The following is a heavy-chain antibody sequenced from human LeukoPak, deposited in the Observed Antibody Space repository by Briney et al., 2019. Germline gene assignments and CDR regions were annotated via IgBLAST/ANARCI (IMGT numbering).Heavy chain of an antibody. CDR1: GGSISSYY. D-gene: IGHD6-19*01. CDR3: ARGFGIAVAGLFDY. Sequence: SETLSLTCTVSGGSISSYYWSWIRQPPGKGLEWIGYIYYSGSTNYNPSLKSRVTISVDTSKNQFSLKLSSVTAADTAVYYCARGFGIAVAGLFDYWGQGTLVTVSS. J-gene: IGHJ4*02. CDR2: IYYSGST. V-gene: IGHV4-59*01.